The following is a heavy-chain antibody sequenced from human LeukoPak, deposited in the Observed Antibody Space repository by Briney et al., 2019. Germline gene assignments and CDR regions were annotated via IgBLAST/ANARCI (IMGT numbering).Heavy chain of an antibody. CDR2: INHSGST. CDR3: ARTWYYDSSGPSDY. V-gene: IGHV4-34*01. Sequence: PSETLSLTCAVYGGSFSDYYWSWIRQPPGKGLEWIGEINHSGSTTYNPSLKSRVTISLDTSKNQFSLKLSSVTAADTAVYYCARTWYYDSSGPSDYWGQGTLVTVSS. CDR1: GGSFSDYY. J-gene: IGHJ4*02. D-gene: IGHD3-22*01.